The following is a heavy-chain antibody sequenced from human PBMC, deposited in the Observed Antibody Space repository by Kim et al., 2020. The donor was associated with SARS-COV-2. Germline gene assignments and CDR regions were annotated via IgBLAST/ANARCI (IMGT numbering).Heavy chain of an antibody. CDR2: ISDSGGST. D-gene: IGHD2-21*02. Sequence: GGSLRLSCAASGFMFRSYAMIWVRQAPGKGLQWVSGISDSGGSTYYADSVKGRFTISRVNSKNTLFLQMNSLRAEDTALYYCAKSSCTGDCYRYFDYWGQGTLVTVSS. CDR1: GFMFRSYA. V-gene: IGHV3-23*01. J-gene: IGHJ4*02. CDR3: AKSSCTGDCYRYFDY.